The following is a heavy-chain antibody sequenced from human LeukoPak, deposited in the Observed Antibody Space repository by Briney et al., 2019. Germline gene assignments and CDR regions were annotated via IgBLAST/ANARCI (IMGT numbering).Heavy chain of an antibody. CDR2: IRYDGTNK. D-gene: IGHD5-12*01. V-gene: IGHV3-30*02. Sequence: GGSLRLSCAASGFTFSSYGMHWVRQAPGKGLEWVAFIRYDGTNKYYADSVQGRFTISRDNSKNTLSLQMNSLRVGDTAVYYCAKSGGGTATPTTYWGQGTLVTVSS. CDR1: GFTFSSYG. J-gene: IGHJ4*02. CDR3: AKSGGGTATPTTY.